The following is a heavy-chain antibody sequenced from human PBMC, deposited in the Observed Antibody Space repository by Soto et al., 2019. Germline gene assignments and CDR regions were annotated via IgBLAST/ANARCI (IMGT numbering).Heavy chain of an antibody. D-gene: IGHD6-19*01. CDR3: TAMAGIEY. Sequence: PGWSLRLSCAASGFTFSGSGIHLVRQASGKGLEWVGRIRTKTNNYATAYAASVKGRFTISRGDSKNMAYLQMNSLKTEDTAVYYCTAMAGIEYWGEGTLVTVSS. V-gene: IGHV3-73*01. J-gene: IGHJ4*02. CDR2: IRTKTNNYAT. CDR1: GFTFSGSG.